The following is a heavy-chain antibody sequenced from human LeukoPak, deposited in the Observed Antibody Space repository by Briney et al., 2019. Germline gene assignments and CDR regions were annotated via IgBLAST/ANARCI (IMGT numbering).Heavy chain of an antibody. CDR1: GGSISSGDYS. V-gene: IGHV4-30-4*01. Sequence: SQTLSLTCTVSGGSISSGDYSWSWIRQPPGKGLEWIGYIYYSGSTYYNPSLKSRVTISVDTSKNQFSLKLSSVTAADTAVYYCARDRYDYVWGSYRRNWFDPWGQGTLVTVSS. CDR2: IYYSGST. D-gene: IGHD3-16*02. J-gene: IGHJ5*02. CDR3: ARDRYDYVWGSYRRNWFDP.